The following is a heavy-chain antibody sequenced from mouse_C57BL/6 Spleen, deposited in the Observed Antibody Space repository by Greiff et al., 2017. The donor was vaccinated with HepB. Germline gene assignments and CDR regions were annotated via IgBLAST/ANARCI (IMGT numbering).Heavy chain of an antibody. CDR2: FTMYSDAT. Sequence: LQQSGAELVRPGSSVKLSCKDSYFAFMASAMHWVKQSPGHGLEWIGSFTMYSDATEYSENFKGKATLTANTSSSTADMELSSLTSEDSAVYYCARNPYGNTGAMDYWGQGTSVTVSS. CDR3: ARNPYGNTGAMDY. V-gene: IGHV1-49*01. CDR1: YFAFMASA. J-gene: IGHJ4*01. D-gene: IGHD2-1*01.